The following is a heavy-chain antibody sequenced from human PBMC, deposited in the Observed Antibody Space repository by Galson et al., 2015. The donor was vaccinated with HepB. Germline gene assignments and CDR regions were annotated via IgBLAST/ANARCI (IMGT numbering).Heavy chain of an antibody. V-gene: IGHV5-51*01. CDR3: ARHSSNSLYYYNYGLDV. Sequence: QSGAEVKKPGESLKISCKGSGYIFTTYWIAWVRQMPGKGLEWMGIVYPGDSDTRYSPSFQGQVTISADKSINTAYLQWSSLKASDTAMYYCARHSSNSLYYYNYGLDVWGQGTTVTVSS. D-gene: IGHD4-23*01. J-gene: IGHJ6*02. CDR1: GYIFTTYW. CDR2: VYPGDSDT.